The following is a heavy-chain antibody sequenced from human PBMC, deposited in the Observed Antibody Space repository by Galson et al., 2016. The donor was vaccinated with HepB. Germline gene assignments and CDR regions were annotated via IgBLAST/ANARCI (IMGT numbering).Heavy chain of an antibody. Sequence: SETLSLTCAVSGASINASNWWTWVRQAPGKGLEWIGEISDSEVTNYNPSLKSRLTLSIDSSKKQFSLNLTSVTAADTAVYYCTRRPGLYSTWGQGTLVTVSS. CDR3: TRRPGLYST. CDR2: ISDSEVT. V-gene: IGHV4-4*02. J-gene: IGHJ5*02. D-gene: IGHD2-15*01. CDR1: GASINASNW.